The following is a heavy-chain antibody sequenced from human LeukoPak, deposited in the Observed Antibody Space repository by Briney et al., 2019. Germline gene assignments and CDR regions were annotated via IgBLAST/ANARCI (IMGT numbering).Heavy chain of an antibody. Sequence: SETLSLTCSVSGGSITGYYWSWTRQPPGKGLEWIGYIHYSGSTNYNPSLKSRVTISVDTSKNQFSLKLSSVTAADTAVYYCARHVTGTQFDYWGQGTLVTVSS. CDR2: IHYSGST. CDR1: GGSITGYY. V-gene: IGHV4-59*08. J-gene: IGHJ4*02. D-gene: IGHD4-17*01. CDR3: ARHVTGTQFDY.